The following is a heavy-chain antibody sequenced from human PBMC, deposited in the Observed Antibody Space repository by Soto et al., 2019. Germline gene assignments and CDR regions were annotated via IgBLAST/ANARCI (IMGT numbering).Heavy chain of an antibody. D-gene: IGHD6-6*01. CDR3: AREARIAARPYYCDY. V-gene: IGHV4-34*01. CDR1: GGSFSGYY. J-gene: IGHJ4*02. Sequence: QVQLQQWGAGLLKPSETLSLTCAVYGGSFSGYYWSWIRQPPGKGLEWIGEINHSGSTNYNPSLKSRVTISVDTAKNQFPLKLSSVTAADTAVYYCAREARIAARPYYCDYWGQGTLVTVSS. CDR2: INHSGST.